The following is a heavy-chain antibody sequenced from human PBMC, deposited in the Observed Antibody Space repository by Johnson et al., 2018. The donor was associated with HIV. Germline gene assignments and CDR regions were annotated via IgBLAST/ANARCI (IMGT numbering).Heavy chain of an antibody. D-gene: IGHD3-22*01. CDR3: AREPRYYYDSSGYYRGDAFDI. J-gene: IGHJ3*02. V-gene: IGHV3-30*03. CDR2: ISYDGRDA. CDR1: GFTFSSYG. Sequence: QVLLVESGGGVVQPGRSLRLSCAASGFTFSSYGMHWVRQAPGTGLEWVAVISYDGRDAYYAASVTGRFTISRDNSKNTLYLQMNSLRAEDTAVYYCAREPRYYYDSSGYYRGDAFDIWGQGTMVTVSS.